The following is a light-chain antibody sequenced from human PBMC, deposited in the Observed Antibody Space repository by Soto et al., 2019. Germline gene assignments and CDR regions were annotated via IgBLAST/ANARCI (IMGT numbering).Light chain of an antibody. J-gene: IGKJ1*01. V-gene: IGKV1-5*01. Sequence: DIQMTQSPSTLSASVGDRVTITCRASQSISSWLAWYQQKPGKAPKLLIYDASSLESGVPSRFSGSGYGTEFPLTISSLQPDDFATYYCQQYNSYRKCGHGTKV. CDR2: DAS. CDR1: QSISSW. CDR3: QQYNSYRK.